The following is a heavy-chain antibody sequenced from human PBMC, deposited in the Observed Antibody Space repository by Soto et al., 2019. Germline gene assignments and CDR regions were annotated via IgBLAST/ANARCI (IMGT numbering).Heavy chain of an antibody. D-gene: IGHD1-26*01. J-gene: IGHJ4*02. CDR1: GFTFSNFW. Sequence: EVQLVESGGGLVQPGGSLRLSCAASGFTFSNFWMHWVRQAPGKGLVWVSHINSDGSDSTYADSVKGRFTISRDNAKNTRYLQMNSLRVEDTAVYFCVRDDPGLGMDYWGLGTLVTVSS. V-gene: IGHV3-74*01. CDR2: INSDGSDS. CDR3: VRDDPGLGMDY.